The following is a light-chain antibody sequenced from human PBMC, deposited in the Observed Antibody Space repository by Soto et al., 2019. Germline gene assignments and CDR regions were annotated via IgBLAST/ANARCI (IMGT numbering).Light chain of an antibody. CDR2: GAA. V-gene: IGKV3-15*01. J-gene: IGKJ4*01. Sequence: EIVMTQSPATLSVSPGERATLSCRANQSISSNLAWYQQKPGQAPRLLIYGAATRATGIPARFSGSGSGTDFTLTINSLQSEDFAVYYCQMYNNWVGTFGGGTKVDI. CDR3: QMYNNWVGT. CDR1: QSISSN.